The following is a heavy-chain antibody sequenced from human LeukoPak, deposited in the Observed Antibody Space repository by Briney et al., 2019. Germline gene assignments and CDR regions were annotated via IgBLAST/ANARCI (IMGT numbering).Heavy chain of an antibody. CDR2: IRSKAYGGTT. CDR1: GSTFGDYA. J-gene: IGHJ4*02. Sequence: GGSLRLSCTASGSTFGDYAMSWVRQAPGKGLEWVGFIRSKAYGGTTEYAASVKGRFTISRGDSKSIAYLQMNSLKTEDTAVYYCTRDKRGGAYFDYWGQGTLVTVSS. D-gene: IGHD3-16*01. CDR3: TRDKRGGAYFDY. V-gene: IGHV3-49*04.